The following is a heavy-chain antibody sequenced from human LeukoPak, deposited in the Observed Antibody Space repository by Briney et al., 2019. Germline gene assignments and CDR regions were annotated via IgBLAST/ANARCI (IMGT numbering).Heavy chain of an antibody. CDR2: ISTYNGDT. V-gene: IGHV1-18*04. Sequence: ASVKVSCKASGYIFTGYYMHWVRQAPGQGLEWMGWISTYNGDTNYAQKLQGRVTMTTDTSTSTAYMELRSLRSDDTAVYYCARGSSYGFSMGYWGQGTLGTVSS. J-gene: IGHJ4*02. CDR1: GYIFTGYY. CDR3: ARGSSYGFSMGY. D-gene: IGHD3-16*01.